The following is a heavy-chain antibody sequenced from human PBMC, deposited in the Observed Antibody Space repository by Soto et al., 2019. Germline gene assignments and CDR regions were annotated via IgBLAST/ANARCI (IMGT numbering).Heavy chain of an antibody. V-gene: IGHV4-34*01. CDR1: GGSFSGYY. D-gene: IGHD1-7*01. J-gene: IGHJ5*02. Sequence: NPSETLSLTCAVYGGSFSGYYWSWIRQPPGKGPEWIGEINHSGSTNYNPSLKSRVTISVDTSKNQFSLKLSSVTAADTAVYYCARVTGTTSYWFDPWGQGPLVTVSS. CDR2: INHSGST. CDR3: ARVTGTTSYWFDP.